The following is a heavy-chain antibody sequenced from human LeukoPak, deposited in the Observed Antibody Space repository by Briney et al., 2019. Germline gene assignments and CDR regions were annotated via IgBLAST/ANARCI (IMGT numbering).Heavy chain of an antibody. V-gene: IGHV1-2*02. D-gene: IGHD1-26*01. CDR3: AREIVHSGGDC. CDR2: ITPKNGDT. CDR1: GYTFTDYS. Sequence: ASVKVSCKASGYTFTDYSIHWVRQAPGQGLEWMGWITPKNGDTSYTQKFQGRVAMTRDTSISTAHMELSRLTSDDTAVYYCAREIVHSGGDCWGQGTLVIVSS. J-gene: IGHJ4*02.